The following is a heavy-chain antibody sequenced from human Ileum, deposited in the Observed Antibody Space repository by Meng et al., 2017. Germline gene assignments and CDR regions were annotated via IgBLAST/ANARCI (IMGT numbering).Heavy chain of an antibody. CDR3: APPKGVVAAAMDPVY. CDR2: ISSSGGRT. V-gene: IGHV3-23*01. D-gene: IGHD2-15*01. J-gene: IGHJ4*02. Sequence: EVQLLESGGGLGQPGGSLRLSCAASGFTFSSYDMSWVRQAPGKGLEWVSGISSSGGRTDYADSVKGRFTISRDNSKNRLYLQMNSLRVEDTAVYYCAPPKGVVAAAMDPVYWGQGTLVTVSS. CDR1: GFTFSSYD.